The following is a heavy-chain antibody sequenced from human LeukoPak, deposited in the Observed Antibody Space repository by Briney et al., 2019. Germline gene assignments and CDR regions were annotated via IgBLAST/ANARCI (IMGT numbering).Heavy chain of an antibody. Sequence: GGSLRLSCAASGFTFSSYSMNWVRQAPGKGLEWVSSISSSSSYIYYADSVKGRFTISRDNAKNSLYLQMNSLRAEDTAVYYCARETPSGIAAGNGFDYWGQGTLVTVSS. CDR1: GFTFSSYS. CDR2: ISSSSSYI. CDR3: ARETPSGIAAGNGFDY. J-gene: IGHJ4*02. D-gene: IGHD6-13*01. V-gene: IGHV3-21*01.